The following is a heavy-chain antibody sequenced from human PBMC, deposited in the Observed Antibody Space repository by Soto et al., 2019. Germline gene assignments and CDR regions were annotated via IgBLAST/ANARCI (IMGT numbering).Heavy chain of an antibody. V-gene: IGHV3-11*01. CDR2: ISGSGNIL. D-gene: IGHD3-22*01. Sequence: PGGSLRLSCAASGFTFSDYYMSWIRQAPGKGLEWVSYISGSGNILYYADSVKGRFTISRDIGKNSLYLQMNSLRAEDTAVYYCARDLAYYDSSGYFDYWGQGTLVTVSS. CDR3: ARDLAYYDSSGYFDY. CDR1: GFTFSDYY. J-gene: IGHJ4*02.